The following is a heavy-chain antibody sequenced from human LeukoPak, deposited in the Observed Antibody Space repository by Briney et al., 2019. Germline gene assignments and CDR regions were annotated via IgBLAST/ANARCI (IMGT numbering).Heavy chain of an antibody. CDR2: INHSGST. D-gene: IGHD3-22*01. J-gene: IGHJ4*02. V-gene: IGHV4-34*01. CDR1: GGSFSGYY. Sequence: SETLSLTCAVYGGSFSGYYWSWIRQPPGKGLESIGEINHSGSTNYNPSLKSRVTISVDTSKNQFSLKLSSVTAADTAVYYCARYYYHSSGYRFDYWGQGTLVTVSS. CDR3: ARYYYHSSGYRFDY.